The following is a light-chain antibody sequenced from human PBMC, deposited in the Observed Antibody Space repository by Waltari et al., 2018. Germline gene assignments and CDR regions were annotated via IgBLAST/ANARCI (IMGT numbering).Light chain of an antibody. Sequence: DIVMTQSPDSLAVSLGERATINCKSSQNILYTSNNKNYLAWYQRKPGQPPKLLFYWASTRESGVPDRFSGSGSGTDSTLTISSLQAEDVAIYYCQQYYNTPYTFGQGTKLEI. V-gene: IGKV4-1*01. J-gene: IGKJ2*01. CDR3: QQYYNTPYT. CDR2: WAS. CDR1: QNILYTSNNKNY.